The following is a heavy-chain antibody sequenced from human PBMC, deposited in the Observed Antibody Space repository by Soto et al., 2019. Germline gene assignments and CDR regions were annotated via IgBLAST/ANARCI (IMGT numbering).Heavy chain of an antibody. D-gene: IGHD2-8*01. Sequence: QVQLVESGGGVVQPGRSLRLSCAASGFTFSSYAMHWVRQAPGKGLEWVAVISYDGSNKYYADSVKGRFTISRDNSKNTLYLQMNSLRAEDTAVYYCAREHLMGGGMDVWGQGTTVTVSS. CDR2: ISYDGSNK. J-gene: IGHJ6*02. CDR1: GFTFSSYA. V-gene: IGHV3-30-3*01. CDR3: AREHLMGGGMDV.